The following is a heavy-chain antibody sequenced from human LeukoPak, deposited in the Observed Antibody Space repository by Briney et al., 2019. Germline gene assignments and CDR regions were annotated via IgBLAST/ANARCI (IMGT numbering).Heavy chain of an antibody. CDR1: GYTFTSYG. V-gene: IGHV1-18*01. CDR2: ISAYNGNT. Sequence: ASVKVSCKASGYTFTSYGISWVRQAPGQGLEWMGWISAYNGNTNYAQKLQGRVTMTTDTSTSTAYMELRSLRSDDTALYYCARVTWDYYYMDVWGKGTTVTVSS. J-gene: IGHJ6*03. CDR3: ARVTWDYYYMDV. D-gene: IGHD3-16*01.